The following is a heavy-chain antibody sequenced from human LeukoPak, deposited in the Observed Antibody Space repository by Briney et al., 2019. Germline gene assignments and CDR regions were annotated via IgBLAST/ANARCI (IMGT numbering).Heavy chain of an antibody. J-gene: IGHJ4*02. CDR2: VYYTGST. V-gene: IGHV4-59*08. D-gene: IGHD6-6*01. Sequence: SETLSLTCSVSGGSVSNYYWSWIRQPPAKGLEWSGYVYYTGSTNYNPSLKSRVTMFEDKSKNQFSLRLFSVTVADTAVYYCARHFAYSSSSYFDYWGQGSLVTVSS. CDR1: GGSVSNYY. CDR3: ARHFAYSSSSYFDY.